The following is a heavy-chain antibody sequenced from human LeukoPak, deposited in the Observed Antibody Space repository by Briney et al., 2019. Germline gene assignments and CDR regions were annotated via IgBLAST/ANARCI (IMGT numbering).Heavy chain of an antibody. CDR3: ARGTLLPGIDY. Sequence: GGSLRLSCAGYGFTFSSYWVNWVRQAPGKGLEWVANINQDVVDSVKGRFTISRDNAKNSLYLQVNSLRAEDTAVYYCARGTLLPGIDYWGQGTLVTVSS. D-gene: IGHD1-26*01. CDR2: INQDV. V-gene: IGHV3-7*01. CDR1: GFTFSSYW. J-gene: IGHJ4*02.